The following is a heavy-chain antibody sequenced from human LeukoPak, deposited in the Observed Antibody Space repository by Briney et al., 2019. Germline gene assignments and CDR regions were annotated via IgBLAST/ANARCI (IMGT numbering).Heavy chain of an antibody. CDR2: INPNGGST. J-gene: IGHJ6*02. CDR1: GYTFTSNW. CDR3: ARGGYDFVYYYYGMDV. Sequence: ASVKVSCKASGYTFTSNWMHWVRQAPGQGLEWMGIINPNGGSTNYAPKFQGRVTMTRDTSTSTVYMELSSLGSDDTAVYYCARGGYDFVYYYYGMDVWGQGTTVTVSS. V-gene: IGHV1-46*01. D-gene: IGHD3-3*01.